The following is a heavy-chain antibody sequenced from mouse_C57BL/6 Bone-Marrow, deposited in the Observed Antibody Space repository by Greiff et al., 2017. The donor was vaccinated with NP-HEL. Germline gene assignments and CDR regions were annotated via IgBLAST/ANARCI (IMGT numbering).Heavy chain of an antibody. D-gene: IGHD1-1*01. CDR3: ARYYYGSSAFDY. V-gene: IGHV1-72*01. J-gene: IGHJ2*01. Sequence: VQLQQSGAELVKPGASVKLSCKASGYTFTSYLMHWVKQRPGRGLEWIGRIDPNSGGTKYNEKFKSKATLTVDKPSSTAYMQLNSLTSEDSAVYYWARYYYGSSAFDYWGQGTTLTVSS. CDR1: GYTFTSYL. CDR2: IDPNSGGT.